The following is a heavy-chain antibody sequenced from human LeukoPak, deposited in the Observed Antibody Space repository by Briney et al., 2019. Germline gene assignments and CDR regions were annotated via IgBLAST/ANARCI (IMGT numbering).Heavy chain of an antibody. CDR3: ARGGGRQLATSHSYFDY. V-gene: IGHV4-59*12. CDR2: IYYSGST. J-gene: IGHJ4*02. D-gene: IGHD2-15*01. CDR1: GGSISSYY. Sequence: SETLSLTCSVSGGSISSYYWSWIRQPPGKGLEWIGYIYYSGSTNYNPSLKSRVTISVDTSKNQFSLELSSVTAADTAVYFCARGGGRQLATSHSYFDYWGQGILVPVSS.